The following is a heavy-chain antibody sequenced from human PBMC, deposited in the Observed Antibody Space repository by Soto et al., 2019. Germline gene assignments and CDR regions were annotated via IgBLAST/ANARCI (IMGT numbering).Heavy chain of an antibody. Sequence: GGSLRLSCAASGISFSDYAMSCVRQAPGKVLELISAISGDGVSKLYADSVRGRFTISRDFAANTLYLQMHSLRTEDTALYYCPKQDRLYGVAVAFDSWGEGTLETVSS. J-gene: IGHJ4*02. D-gene: IGHD2-15*01. CDR3: PKQDRLYGVAVAFDS. CDR2: ISGDGVSK. V-gene: IGHV3-23*01. CDR1: GISFSDYA.